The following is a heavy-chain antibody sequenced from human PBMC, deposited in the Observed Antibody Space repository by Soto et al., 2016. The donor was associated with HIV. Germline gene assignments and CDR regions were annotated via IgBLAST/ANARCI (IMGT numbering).Heavy chain of an antibody. CDR1: GYTFTSYE. D-gene: IGHD6-19*01. CDR2: ISAYNGNT. V-gene: IGHV1-18*01. J-gene: IGHJ4*02. CDR3: ARDHTSGCHTN. Sequence: QVQLVQSGAEVKKPGASVKVSCKTSGYTFTSYEITWVRQAPGQGLEWMGWISAYNGNTDYAQKLQGRVTMTTDTSTSTAYMELRSLRSDDTAAYYCARDHTSGCHTNWGQGTLVTVSS.